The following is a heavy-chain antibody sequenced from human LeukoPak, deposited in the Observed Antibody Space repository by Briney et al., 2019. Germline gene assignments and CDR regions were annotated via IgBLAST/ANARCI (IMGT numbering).Heavy chain of an antibody. CDR1: GYTFTSYA. CDR3: ARGQRSRVSYNWFDP. D-gene: IGHD6-13*01. V-gene: IGHV1-3*01. J-gene: IGHJ5*02. CDR2: INAGNGNT. Sequence: ASVKVSCKASGYTFTSYAMHWVRQAPGQRLEWMGWINAGNGNTKYSQKFQGRVTITRDTSASTAYMELSSLRSEDTAVYYCARGQRSRVSYNWFDPWGQGTLVTVSS.